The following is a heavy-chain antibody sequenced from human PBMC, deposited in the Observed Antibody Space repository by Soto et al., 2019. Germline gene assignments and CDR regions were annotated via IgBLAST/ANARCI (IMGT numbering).Heavy chain of an antibody. Sequence: RLSCAASGFTVSSNYMSWFRQAPVKGLEWVSVIYSGGSTYYADSVKGRFTISRDNSKNTLYLQMNSLRAEDTAVYYCSGYSLDYWGQGTLVTVSS. V-gene: IGHV3-53*01. J-gene: IGHJ4*02. CDR2: IYSGGST. D-gene: IGHD5-18*01. CDR3: SGYSLDY. CDR1: GFTVSSNY.